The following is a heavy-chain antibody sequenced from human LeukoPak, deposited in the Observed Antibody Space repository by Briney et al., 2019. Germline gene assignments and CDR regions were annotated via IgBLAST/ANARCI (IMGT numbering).Heavy chain of an antibody. Sequence: PSETLSLTCIVSGDSISSGGYYWSWIRQPPGKGLEWIGYIYHRGNTYYNPSLKSRVTLSVDSSKNQFSLRLSSVTAADTAVYYCARDEGYRFNGSYNWFDPWGQGILVTVSS. CDR3: ARDEGYRFNGSYNWFDP. D-gene: IGHD5-24*01. CDR1: GDSISSGGYY. J-gene: IGHJ5*02. CDR2: IYHRGNT. V-gene: IGHV4-30-2*01.